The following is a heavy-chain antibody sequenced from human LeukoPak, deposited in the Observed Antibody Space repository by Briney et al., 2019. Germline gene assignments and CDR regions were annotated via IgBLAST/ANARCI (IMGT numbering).Heavy chain of an antibody. Sequence: GGSLRLSRAASGFTFSSYAMTWVRQAPGKGLEWVSSISHRGGSTYYADSVKGRFIISRDNSKNTLYLQMNSLRAEDTALYYCAKDRKAYCGGDCYRLDYWGQGTLATVSS. D-gene: IGHD2-21*01. V-gene: IGHV3-23*01. J-gene: IGHJ4*02. CDR2: ISHRGGST. CDR3: AKDRKAYCGGDCYRLDY. CDR1: GFTFSSYA.